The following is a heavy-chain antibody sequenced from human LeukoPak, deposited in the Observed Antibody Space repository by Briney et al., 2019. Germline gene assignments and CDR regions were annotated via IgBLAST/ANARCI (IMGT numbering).Heavy chain of an antibody. Sequence: GGSLRLSCAASGFTFDDCAMHWVRQAPGKGLEWVSGISWNSGDIGYADSVKGRFTISRDNAKNSLYLQMNSLRTEDTALYYCAKGAGSYYNAVDNWGQGTMVTVSS. CDR1: GFTFDDCA. V-gene: IGHV3-9*01. J-gene: IGHJ3*02. CDR2: ISWNSGDI. D-gene: IGHD3-10*01. CDR3: AKGAGSYYNAVDN.